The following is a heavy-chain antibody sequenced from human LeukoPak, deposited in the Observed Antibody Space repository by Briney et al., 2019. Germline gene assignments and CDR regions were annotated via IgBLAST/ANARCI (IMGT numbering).Heavy chain of an antibody. D-gene: IGHD2-2*01. V-gene: IGHV3-23*01. J-gene: IGHJ4*02. CDR1: GFTFSSYA. Sequence: GGSLRLSCAASGFTFSSYAMSWVRQAPGKGLEWVSAISGSGGSTYYADSVKGRFTISRDNSKITLYLQMNSLRAEDTAVYYCAKDRREDSCSSTSCHKFGFDYWGQGTLVTVSS. CDR2: ISGSGGST. CDR3: AKDRREDSCSSTSCHKFGFDY.